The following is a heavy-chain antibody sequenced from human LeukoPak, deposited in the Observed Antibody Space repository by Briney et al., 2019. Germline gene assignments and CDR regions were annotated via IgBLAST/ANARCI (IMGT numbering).Heavy chain of an antibody. CDR3: ATPPSYSYDSRGYYKHTDY. J-gene: IGHJ4*02. V-gene: IGHV3-23*01. Sequence: PAGSLRLSCTASGFTFSSYAMSWVRQAPGKGLEWLGGISASVGTTYYAHSVKGRFTISRDNSKNTMSLQLNSLRAEDADVYYCATPPSYSYDSRGYYKHTDYCGQGTLVTASS. CDR1: GFTFSSYA. D-gene: IGHD3-22*01. CDR2: ISASVGTT.